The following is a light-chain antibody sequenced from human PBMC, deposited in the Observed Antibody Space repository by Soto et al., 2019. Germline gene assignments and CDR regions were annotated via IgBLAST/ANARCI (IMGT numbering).Light chain of an antibody. J-gene: IGLJ2*01. CDR2: DVS. CDR3: SSYTSSSTGV. CDR1: SSDVGGYNY. V-gene: IGLV2-14*03. Sequence: QSALTQPASVSGSPGQSITISCTGTSSDVGGYNYVSWYQHHPGKAPKLMIYDVSNRPSGVSNRFSGSKSGNTASLTISGLQAEDEADYYCSSYTSSSTGVFGGGTKLT.